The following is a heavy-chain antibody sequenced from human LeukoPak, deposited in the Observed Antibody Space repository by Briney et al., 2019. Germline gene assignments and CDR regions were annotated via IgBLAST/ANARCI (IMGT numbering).Heavy chain of an antibody. CDR2: INHSGST. J-gene: IGHJ5*02. V-gene: IGHV4-34*01. D-gene: IGHD2-15*01. CDR3: ARVGVVVVAATDWFDP. Sequence: SETLPLTCAVYGGSFSGYYWSWIRQPPGKGLEWIGEINHSGSTNYNPSLKSRVTISVDTSKNQFSLKLSSVTAADTAVYYCARVGVVVVAATDWFDPWGQGTLVTVSS. CDR1: GGSFSGYY.